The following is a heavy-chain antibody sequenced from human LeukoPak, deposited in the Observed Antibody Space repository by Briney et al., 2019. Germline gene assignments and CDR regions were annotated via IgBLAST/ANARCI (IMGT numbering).Heavy chain of an antibody. Sequence: PGGSLRLSCAASGFLFSSYTMNWVRQAPGKGLEWVSFISFSNSYIYYADSVQGRFTISRDNAKNSLYLQMNSLRAEDTAVYYCARDGGPGYSSTWYLYWGQGTLVTVSS. CDR1: GFLFSSYT. D-gene: IGHD6-13*01. CDR2: ISFSNSYI. CDR3: ARDGGPGYSSTWYLY. J-gene: IGHJ4*02. V-gene: IGHV3-21*01.